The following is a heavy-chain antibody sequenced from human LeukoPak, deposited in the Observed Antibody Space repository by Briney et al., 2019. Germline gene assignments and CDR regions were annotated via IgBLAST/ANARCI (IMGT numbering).Heavy chain of an antibody. CDR3: AKRNSSGWYYFDY. CDR2: ITGSGGST. V-gene: IGHV3-23*01. J-gene: IGHJ4*02. D-gene: IGHD6-19*01. CDR1: GFTFSSYA. Sequence: PGGSLRLSCAASGFTFSSYAMSWVRQAPGKGLEWVSTITGSGGSTFYADSVKGRFTISRDNSKNTLYLQMNSLRAEDTAVYYCAKRNSSGWYYFDYWGQGTLVTVSS.